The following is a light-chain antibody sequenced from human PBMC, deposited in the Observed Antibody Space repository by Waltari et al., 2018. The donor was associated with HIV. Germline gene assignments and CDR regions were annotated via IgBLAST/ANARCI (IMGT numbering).Light chain of an antibody. CDR2: CNS. J-gene: IGLJ2*01. V-gene: IGLV1-40*01. CDR1: SSNIGAGYH. Sequence: QSVLTQPPSVSGAPGQRVTISCTGGSSNIGAGYHVHWYQQLPGTAPKLLIYCNSNRPSGVPDRFSGSKSGTSASLAITGLQAEDEADYYCQSYDSSLSGVVFGGGTKLTVL. CDR3: QSYDSSLSGVV.